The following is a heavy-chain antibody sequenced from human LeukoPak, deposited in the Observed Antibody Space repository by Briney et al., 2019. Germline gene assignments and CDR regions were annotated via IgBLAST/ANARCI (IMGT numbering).Heavy chain of an antibody. CDR1: GITLSNYG. D-gene: IGHD6-19*01. Sequence: GGSLRLSCAVSGITLSNYGMSWVRQAPGKGLEWVAGISGSGGRTNYADSVKGRFTISRDNSENTVYLQMNSLRADDTAVYYCAKTTAGYSSGRYPGWPVDYWGQGTLVTVSS. CDR3: AKTTAGYSSGRYPGWPVDY. CDR2: ISGSGGRT. J-gene: IGHJ4*02. V-gene: IGHV3-23*01.